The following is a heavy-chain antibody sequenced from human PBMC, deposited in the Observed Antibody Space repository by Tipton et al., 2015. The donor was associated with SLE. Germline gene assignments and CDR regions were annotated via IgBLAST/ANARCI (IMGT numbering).Heavy chain of an antibody. Sequence: LRLSCTVSGDSINTENYYWTWIRQPAGKELEWIGHIYFSGGATYNPSLRSRVTMSIDTSKNQFSLNLRSMTAADMAVYYCARGKVVQWLLPAPHNWFDPWGQGTLVTVSS. V-gene: IGHV4-61*09. CDR1: GDSINTENYY. J-gene: IGHJ5*02. D-gene: IGHD3-22*01. CDR3: ARGKVVQWLLPAPHNWFDP. CDR2: IYFSGGA.